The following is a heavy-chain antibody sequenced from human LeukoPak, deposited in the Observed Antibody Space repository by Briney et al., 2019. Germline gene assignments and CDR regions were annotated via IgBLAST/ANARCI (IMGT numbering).Heavy chain of an antibody. Sequence: SQTLSLTCAVYGGSFSGYYWSWIRQPPGKGLEWLGEINHSGSTNYIPYLSSRVTISVDTSKNQYSLKLRSVTAADTAVYYCARFHGSGAPESHDYWGQGTLVTVSS. J-gene: IGHJ4*02. CDR3: ARFHGSGAPESHDY. CDR2: INHSGST. D-gene: IGHD3-10*01. CDR1: GGSFSGYY. V-gene: IGHV4-34*01.